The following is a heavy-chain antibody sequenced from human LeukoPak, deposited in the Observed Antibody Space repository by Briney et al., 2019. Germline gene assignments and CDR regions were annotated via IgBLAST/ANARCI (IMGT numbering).Heavy chain of an antibody. D-gene: IGHD6-6*01. Sequence: GGSLRLSCAASGFTFSNYAMSWVRQAPGKGLEWVSAISSSGGSTYYADSVKGRFTISRDNSKKTLYLQMNSLRAEDTAVYYCAKHIAARQYNWFDPWGQGTLVTVSS. CDR2: ISSSGGST. V-gene: IGHV3-23*01. CDR1: GFTFSNYA. CDR3: AKHIAARQYNWFDP. J-gene: IGHJ5*02.